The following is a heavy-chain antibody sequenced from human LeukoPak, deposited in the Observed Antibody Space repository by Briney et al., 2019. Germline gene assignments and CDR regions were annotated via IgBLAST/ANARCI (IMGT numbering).Heavy chain of an antibody. V-gene: IGHV3-23*01. Sequence: GGSLRLSCAASGFTFSSYAMSWVRQAPGKGLEWVSAISGSGGSTYYADSVKGRFTIPRDNSKNTLYLQMNSLRAEDTAVYYCAKALFTYYDFWSGPTLDYWGQGTLVTVSS. CDR1: GFTFSSYA. D-gene: IGHD3-3*01. CDR2: ISGSGGST. CDR3: AKALFTYYDFWSGPTLDY. J-gene: IGHJ4*02.